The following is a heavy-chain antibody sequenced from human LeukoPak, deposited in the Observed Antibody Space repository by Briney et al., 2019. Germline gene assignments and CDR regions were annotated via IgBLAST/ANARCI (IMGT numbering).Heavy chain of an antibody. V-gene: IGHV3-48*04. CDR1: GFTFSYSS. J-gene: IGHJ6*04. Sequence: GGSLRLSCAASGFTFSYSSMNWVRQAPGKGLGWVSYISSSSYTIYYADSVKGRFTISRDNAKNSLYLQMNSLRAEDTAVYYCAELGITMIGGVWGKGTTVTVSS. CDR2: ISSSSYTI. CDR3: AELGITMIGGV. D-gene: IGHD3-10*02.